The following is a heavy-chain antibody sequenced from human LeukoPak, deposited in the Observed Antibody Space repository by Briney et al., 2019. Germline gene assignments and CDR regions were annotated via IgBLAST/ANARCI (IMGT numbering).Heavy chain of an antibody. J-gene: IGHJ4*02. D-gene: IGHD1-14*01. Sequence: PSETLSLTCTVSGGSISSGGYCWSWIRQHPGKGLEWNGYIYYSGSTYHNPSLKSRVTISVDTSKNQFSLKLSSVTAADTAVYYCARARGRLTRVDYWGQGTLVTVSS. CDR1: GGSISSGGYC. CDR3: ARARGRLTRVDY. V-gene: IGHV4-31*03. CDR2: IYYSGST.